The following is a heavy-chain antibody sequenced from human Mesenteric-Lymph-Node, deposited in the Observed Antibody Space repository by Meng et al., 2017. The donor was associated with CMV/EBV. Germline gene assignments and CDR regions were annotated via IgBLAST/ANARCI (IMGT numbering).Heavy chain of an antibody. V-gene: IGHV4-59*12. Sequence: GSLRLSCTVSGGSLSSYYWSWIRQPPGKGLEWIGYIYYSGNTNYNPSLKSRVTISRDSSKNQFSLKLSSVTAADTAVYYCARISRRGYRIYYYYGMDVWGQGTTVTVSS. J-gene: IGHJ6*02. D-gene: IGHD3-22*01. CDR2: IYYSGNT. CDR3: ARISRRGYRIYYYYGMDV. CDR1: GGSLSSYY.